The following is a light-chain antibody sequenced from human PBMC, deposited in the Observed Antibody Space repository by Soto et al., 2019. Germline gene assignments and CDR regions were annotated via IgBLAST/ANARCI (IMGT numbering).Light chain of an antibody. V-gene: IGKV1-5*03. Sequence: DIRITQSPSTLSASVGDRVTITCRASQTISSWLSWYQQKPGKAPKRLIYKASSVERGVPSRFSGSGSGTDFTLTISRLEREDFAVYYCQQRSNWPPTFGQGTKVDI. CDR1: QTISSW. CDR3: QQRSNWPPT. CDR2: KAS. J-gene: IGKJ1*01.